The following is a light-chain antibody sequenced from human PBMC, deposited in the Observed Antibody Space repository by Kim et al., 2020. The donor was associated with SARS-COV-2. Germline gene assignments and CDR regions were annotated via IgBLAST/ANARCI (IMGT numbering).Light chain of an antibody. V-gene: IGLV3-19*01. J-gene: IGLJ2*01. CDR3: NSRDTNGNWV. CDR1: GLSYYF. CDR2: GNN. Sequence: VALSKTVTITSQGDGLSYYFAGWYQKKPGQAPVLVIYGNNKRPSGIPDRFSGSSSGTTASLAITGAQAEDEADYYCNSRDTNGNWVFGGGTKVTVL.